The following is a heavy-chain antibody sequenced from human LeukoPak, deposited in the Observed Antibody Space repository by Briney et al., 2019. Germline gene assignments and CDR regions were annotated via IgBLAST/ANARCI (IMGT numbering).Heavy chain of an antibody. J-gene: IGHJ4*02. V-gene: IGHV1-8*01. CDR2: MNPNSGNT. D-gene: IGHD3-3*01. CDR3: ARGRGFTIFGVALTYYFDY. Sequence: APVKVSCKASGYTFSSYDINWVRQATGQGLEWMGWMNPNSGNTGYAQKFQGRVTITRNTSISTAYMELSSLRSEDTAVYYCARGRGFTIFGVALTYYFDYWGQGTLVTVSS. CDR1: GYTFSSYD.